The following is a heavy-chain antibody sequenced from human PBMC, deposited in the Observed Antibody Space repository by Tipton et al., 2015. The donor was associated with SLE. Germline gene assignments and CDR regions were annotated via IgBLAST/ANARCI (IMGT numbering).Heavy chain of an antibody. CDR1: GGSFSGYY. Sequence: LRLSCAVYGGSFSGYYWTWIRQPPGKGLEWIGEINHSGSANYNPSLKSRVTISVDTSKNQFSLKLSSVTAADTAVYYCARVDTAMVFPFGGYYLDYWGQGILVTVSS. D-gene: IGHD5-18*01. J-gene: IGHJ4*02. V-gene: IGHV4-34*01. CDR2: INHSGSA. CDR3: ARVDTAMVFPFGGYYLDY.